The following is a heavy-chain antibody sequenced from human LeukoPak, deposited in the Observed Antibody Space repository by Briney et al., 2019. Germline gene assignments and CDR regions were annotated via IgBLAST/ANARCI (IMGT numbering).Heavy chain of an antibody. CDR3: ARDYYSSGFDY. Sequence: GGSLRLSCAASGFTFSSYWMHWVRQAPGKGLVWVSCINSDGSSTSYADSVKGRFTISRDNAKNTLYLQMNSLRAEDTAVYYCARDYYSSGFDYWGQGTLVTVSS. V-gene: IGHV3-74*01. CDR2: INSDGSST. CDR1: GFTFSSYW. D-gene: IGHD6-19*01. J-gene: IGHJ4*02.